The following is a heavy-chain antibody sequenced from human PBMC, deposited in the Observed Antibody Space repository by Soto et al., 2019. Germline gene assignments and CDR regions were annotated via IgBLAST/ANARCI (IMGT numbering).Heavy chain of an antibody. J-gene: IGHJ4*02. V-gene: IGHV3-23*01. CDR2: ISGSGGST. D-gene: IGHD5-12*01. Sequence: GGSLRLSCAASGFTFSSYAMSWVRQAPGKGLEWVSAISGSGGSTYYTASVTGRFTISRDNSKNTLSLQMNSLRVEDTAVYYCARSGPYYSDYWGRGTLVTVSS. CDR1: GFTFSSYA. CDR3: ARSGPYYSDY.